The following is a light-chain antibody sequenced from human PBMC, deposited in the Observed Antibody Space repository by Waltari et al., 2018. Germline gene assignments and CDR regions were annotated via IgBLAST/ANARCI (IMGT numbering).Light chain of an antibody. CDR1: QSVSSY. V-gene: IGKV3-11*01. CDR3: QQRSNLWT. CDR2: DAS. J-gene: IGKJ2*02. Sequence: EIVLTQSPATLSLSPGERATLSCRASQSVSSYLAWYQQKPGQAPRLLIYDASNRATGIPARFSGSGSGIDFTLTISSLEPEDFAVYYCQQRSNLWTFGQGTKLEIK.